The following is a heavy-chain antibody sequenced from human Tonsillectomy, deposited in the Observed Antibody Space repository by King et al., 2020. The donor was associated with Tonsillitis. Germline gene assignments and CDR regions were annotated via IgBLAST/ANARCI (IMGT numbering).Heavy chain of an antibody. CDR2: ISSNGGSA. D-gene: IGHD2-15*01. Sequence: VQLVESGGGLVQPGGSLRLSCSASGFTFSSYAMHWVRQTPGKGLEYVSTISSNGGSAYYADSVKGSFTISRDNSKSTLYLQMSSLRAEDTAVYYCVKPDVGYCSGGSCYPDFFDSWGQGTLVTVSS. V-gene: IGHV3-64D*08. CDR3: VKPDVGYCSGGSCYPDFFDS. J-gene: IGHJ4*02. CDR1: GFTFSSYA.